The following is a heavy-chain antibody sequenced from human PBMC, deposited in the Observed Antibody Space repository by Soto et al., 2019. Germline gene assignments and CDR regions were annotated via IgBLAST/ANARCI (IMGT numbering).Heavy chain of an antibody. CDR2: MNPNSGNT. J-gene: IGHJ6*02. CDR1: GYTFTSYD. CDR3: ARGLRYFDWLLKNGMDV. D-gene: IGHD3-9*01. V-gene: IGHV1-8*01. Sequence: GASVKVSCKASGYTFTSYDINWVRQATGQGLEWMGWMNPNSGNTGYVQKFQGRVTMTRNTSISTAYMELSSLRSEDTAVYYCARGLRYFDWLLKNGMDVWGQGTTVTVSS.